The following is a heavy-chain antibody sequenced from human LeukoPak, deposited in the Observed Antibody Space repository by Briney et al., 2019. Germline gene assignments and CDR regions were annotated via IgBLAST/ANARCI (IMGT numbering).Heavy chain of an antibody. CDR3: AVRGYSGYDTSYFDY. D-gene: IGHD5-12*01. CDR1: GFTFSSYW. V-gene: IGHV3-74*01. CDR2: INSDGSST. Sequence: GGSLRLSCAASGFTFSSYWMHWVRQAPGKGLVWVSRINSDGSSTSYADSVKGRFTISRDSAKNTLYLQMISLRAEDTAVYYCAVRGYSGYDTSYFDYWGQGTLVTVSS. J-gene: IGHJ4*02.